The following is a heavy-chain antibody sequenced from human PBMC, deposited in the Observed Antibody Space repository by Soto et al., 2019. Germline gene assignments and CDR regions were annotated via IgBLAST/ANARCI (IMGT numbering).Heavy chain of an antibody. J-gene: IGHJ2*01. CDR1: GFSLSASGVG. D-gene: IGHD2-15*01. Sequence: QITLKESGPTLVKPTQNLTLTCTFSGFSLSASGVGVGWIRQPPGKALEWLALIYWNDDKHYSPSLKSRLTITKDTSKNQVVLTMTNMDPVDTGTYFCAHRLSECSGGTCYRYFDLWGRGTLVTVSS. V-gene: IGHV2-5*01. CDR2: IYWNDDK. CDR3: AHRLSECSGGTCYRYFDL.